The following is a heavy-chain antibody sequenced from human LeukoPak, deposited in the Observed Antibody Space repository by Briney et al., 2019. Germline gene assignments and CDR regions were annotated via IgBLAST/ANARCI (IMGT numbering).Heavy chain of an antibody. CDR3: ARDLKMGYSSGRYSWGTGSSNDY. Sequence: ASVKVSCKASGYTFTNYGISWVRQAPGQGLEWMGWISGYNGDTNYAQKFQGRITMTTDTSTSTGYMELRSLRSDDTAVYYCARDLKMGYSSGRYSWGTGSSNDYWGQGTLVTVSS. J-gene: IGHJ4*02. CDR2: ISGYNGDT. CDR1: GYTFTNYG. D-gene: IGHD6-19*01. V-gene: IGHV1-18*01.